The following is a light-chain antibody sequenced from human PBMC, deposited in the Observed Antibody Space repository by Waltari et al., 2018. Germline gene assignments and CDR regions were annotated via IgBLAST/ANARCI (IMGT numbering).Light chain of an antibody. V-gene: IGKV3-11*01. CDR3: QQANSFPWT. Sequence: EIVLTQSPATLSLSPGERATLSCRASQSVSSYLAWYQQKPGQAPRLLNDDASNRATGIPARFSGSGSGTDFTLTISSLQPEDVATYYCQQANSFPWTFGQGTRVDIK. CDR1: QSVSSY. CDR2: DAS. J-gene: IGKJ1*01.